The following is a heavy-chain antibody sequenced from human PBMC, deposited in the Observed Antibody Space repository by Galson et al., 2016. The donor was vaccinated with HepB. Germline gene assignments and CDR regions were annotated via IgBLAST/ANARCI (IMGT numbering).Heavy chain of an antibody. Sequence: CAISGDSVSSNSAAWXWIRXXPSRXXEWLXXTYXXSKWYNGYAVSVKXXITINPDTSKNQFSLQLNSVTPEDTAVYYCARARYNWNYADYYYYGMDVWGKATTVTVSS. CDR1: GDSVSSNSAA. CDR2: TYXXSKWYN. J-gene: IGHJ6*04. CDR3: ARARYNWNYADYYYYGMDV. D-gene: IGHD1-7*01. V-gene: IGHV6-1*01.